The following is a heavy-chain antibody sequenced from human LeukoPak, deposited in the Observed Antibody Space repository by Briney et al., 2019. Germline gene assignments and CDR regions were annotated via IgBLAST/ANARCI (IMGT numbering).Heavy chain of an antibody. CDR1: GGSISSYY. D-gene: IGHD2/OR15-2a*01. V-gene: IGHV4-34*01. CDR3: ARHVLTSIVSWSQLNWFDP. CDR2: INHSGST. J-gene: IGHJ5*02. Sequence: PSETLSLTCTVSGGSISSYYWSWIRQPPGKGLEWIGEINHSGSTNYNPSLKSRVTISVDTSKNQFSLKLSSVTAADTAVYYCARHVLTSIVSWSQLNWFDPWGQGTLVTVSS.